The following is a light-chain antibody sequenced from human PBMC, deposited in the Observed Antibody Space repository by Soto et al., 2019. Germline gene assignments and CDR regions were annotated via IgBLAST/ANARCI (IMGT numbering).Light chain of an antibody. CDR2: KAS. CDR1: QTISNS. Sequence: DIQMTQSPSTLSASVGDRVTITCRASQTISNSLAWYQQKPGKAPSLLIYKASSLHSGVPSRFSGSGSGTEFTLTISSLQPDDFATYFCQQYNSYLFTFGPGTKVDIK. CDR3: QQYNSYLFT. J-gene: IGKJ3*01. V-gene: IGKV1-5*03.